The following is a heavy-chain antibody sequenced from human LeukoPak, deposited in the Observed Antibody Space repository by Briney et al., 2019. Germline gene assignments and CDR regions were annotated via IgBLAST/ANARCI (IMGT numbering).Heavy chain of an antibody. V-gene: IGHV1-2*02. D-gene: IGHD6-13*01. CDR2: INPNSDDT. Sequence: ASVKVSCKASGYTFTGYYMHWVRQAPGQGLEWMGWINPNSDDTNYAQKFQGRVTMTRDTSISTAYMELSSLRSDDTAVYYCARSLAAAGYFDYWGQGTLVTVSS. J-gene: IGHJ4*02. CDR1: GYTFTGYY. CDR3: ARSLAAAGYFDY.